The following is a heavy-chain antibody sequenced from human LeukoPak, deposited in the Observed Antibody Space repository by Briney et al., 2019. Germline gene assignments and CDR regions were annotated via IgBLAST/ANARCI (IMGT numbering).Heavy chain of an antibody. D-gene: IGHD2-2*01. CDR2: INHSGST. CDR3: ARGGPFCSTTSCYLGRLYYFYMDV. V-gene: IGHV4-34*01. CDR1: GESFSGYY. J-gene: IGHJ6*03. Sequence: PSGTLSLTCAVYGESFSGYYWSWIRQAPGKGLEWIGEINHSGSTNYNPSLKSRVTISVDTSKNQFSLKLNSVTAADTAVYYCARGGPFCSTTSCYLGRLYYFYMDVWGKGTTVTVSS.